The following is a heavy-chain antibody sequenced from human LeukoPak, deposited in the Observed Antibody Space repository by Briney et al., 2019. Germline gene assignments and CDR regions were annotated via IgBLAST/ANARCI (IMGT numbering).Heavy chain of an antibody. J-gene: IGHJ3*02. D-gene: IGHD5-12*01. CDR2: IRYDGSNK. Sequence: GGSLRLSCAASGFTFSSYGMHWVRQAPGRGLEWVAFIRYDGSNKYYADSVKGRFTISRDNSKNTLYLQMNSLRAEDTAVYYCAKVLASGYDSSWAFDIWGQGTMVTVSS. V-gene: IGHV3-30*02. CDR1: GFTFSSYG. CDR3: AKVLASGYDSSWAFDI.